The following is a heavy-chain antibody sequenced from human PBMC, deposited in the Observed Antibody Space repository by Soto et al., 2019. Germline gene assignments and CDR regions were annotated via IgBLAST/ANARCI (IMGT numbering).Heavy chain of an antibody. CDR3: ASVRTMVSPFDC. D-gene: IGHD3-10*01. J-gene: IGHJ4*01. CDR2: INWNGGST. V-gene: IGHV3-20*04. Sequence: EVQLLESGGTVVRPGGSLRLSCAASGFIFPEYGLSWVRQAPGKGLEWVAGINWNGGSTGYADSVKGRFTISRDNAKNALYLQINSLSAEETGLSYWASVRTMVSPFDCWGHGTLVIVSS. CDR1: GFIFPEYG.